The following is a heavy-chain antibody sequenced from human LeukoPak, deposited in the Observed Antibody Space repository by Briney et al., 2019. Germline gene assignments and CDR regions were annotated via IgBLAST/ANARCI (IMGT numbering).Heavy chain of an antibody. D-gene: IGHD3-10*01. CDR3: AREYYYGSRSHGVDY. V-gene: IGHV1-18*01. J-gene: IGHJ4*02. Sequence: ASVKVSCKASGYTFTSYGIYWVRQAPGQGLEWMGWISPYNGDTSYARKFQGRVTMTIDTSTSTAYMELRSLRSDDSAMYYCAREYYYGSRSHGVDYWGQGTLVTVSS. CDR2: ISPYNGDT. CDR1: GYTFTSYG.